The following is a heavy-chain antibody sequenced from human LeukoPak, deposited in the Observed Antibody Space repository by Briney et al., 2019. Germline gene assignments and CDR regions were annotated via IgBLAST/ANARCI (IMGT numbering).Heavy chain of an antibody. CDR2: INHSGST. V-gene: IGHV4-34*01. J-gene: IGHJ4*02. D-gene: IGHD2-21*02. CDR3: ARIPGTARDY. CDR1: GGSFSGYY. Sequence: SETLSLTCAVYGGSFSGYYWSWIRQPPGKGLEWIGEINHSGSTNYNPFLKSRVTISVDTSKNQFSLKLSSVTAADTAVYYCARIPGTARDYWGQGTLVTVSS.